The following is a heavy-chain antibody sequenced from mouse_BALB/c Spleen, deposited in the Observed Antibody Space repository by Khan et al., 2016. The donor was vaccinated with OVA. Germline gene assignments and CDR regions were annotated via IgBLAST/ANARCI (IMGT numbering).Heavy chain of an antibody. D-gene: IGHD2-14*01. V-gene: IGHV2-4-1*01. CDR3: ARNSYRYDFTY. Sequence: QVQLQQSGPGLVQPSQSLSITCTVSGFSLTTYGVHWVRQSPGKGLEWLGLIWSGGNTDYNAAFISRLSISKDNSKSQVFFKMNSLQADDTVIYYCARNSYRYDFTYWGQGTLVTVSA. CDR1: GFSLTTYG. J-gene: IGHJ3*01. CDR2: IWSGGNT.